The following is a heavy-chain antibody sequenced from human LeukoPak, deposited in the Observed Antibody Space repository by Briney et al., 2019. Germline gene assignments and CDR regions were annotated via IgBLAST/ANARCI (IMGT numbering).Heavy chain of an antibody. CDR3: AKTDYSNYLDY. CDR2: ISGSGGST. Sequence: GGSLRLSCAASGFTFSNAWMSWVRQAPGKGLEWVSAISGSGGSTYYADSVKGRFTISRDNSKNTLYLQMNSLRAEDTAVYYCAKTDYSNYLDYWGQGTLVTVSS. D-gene: IGHD4-11*01. CDR1: GFTFSNAW. V-gene: IGHV3-23*01. J-gene: IGHJ4*02.